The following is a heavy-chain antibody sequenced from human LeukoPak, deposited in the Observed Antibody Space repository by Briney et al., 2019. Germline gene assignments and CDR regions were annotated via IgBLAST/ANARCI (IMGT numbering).Heavy chain of an antibody. Sequence: PSETLSLTCTVSGGSISSYYWTWIRQTPGKGLEWIGYIYYSGSTNYNTSLKSRVTISVDTSKNQLSLKLSSVTAADTAVYYCARGRGDGYNPFDYWGQGTLVPVSS. CDR2: IYYSGST. CDR3: ARGRGDGYNPFDY. V-gene: IGHV4-59*01. CDR1: GGSISSYY. J-gene: IGHJ4*02. D-gene: IGHD5-24*01.